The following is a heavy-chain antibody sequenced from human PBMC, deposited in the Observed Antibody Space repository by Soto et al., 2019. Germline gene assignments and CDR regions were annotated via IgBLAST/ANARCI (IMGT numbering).Heavy chain of an antibody. Sequence: ASVKVSCKASGYTFTSYYMHWVRQAPGQGLEWMGIINPSGGSTSYAQKFQGRVTMTRDTSTSTVYMELSSLRSEDTAVYYCARSAGAVVITTSPDAFDIWGQGTMVTVSS. V-gene: IGHV1-46*03. J-gene: IGHJ3*02. D-gene: IGHD2-21*01. CDR2: INPSGGST. CDR1: GYTFTSYY. CDR3: ARSAGAVVITTSPDAFDI.